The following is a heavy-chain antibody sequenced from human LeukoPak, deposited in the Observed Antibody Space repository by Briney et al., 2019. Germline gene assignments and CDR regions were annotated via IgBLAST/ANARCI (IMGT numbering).Heavy chain of an antibody. D-gene: IGHD3-10*01. CDR1: GSTFSSYW. CDR3: ARPYCYSSGSLPH. J-gene: IGHJ4*02. CDR2: INQDGSEK. Sequence: PGGSLRLSCAASGSTFSSYWMTWVRQAPGKGLEWVATINQDGSEKYYVDSVKGRFTISRDNAKNSVFLQMNSLRGEDTAVYSCARPYCYSSGSLPHWGQGTLVTVSS. V-gene: IGHV3-7*01.